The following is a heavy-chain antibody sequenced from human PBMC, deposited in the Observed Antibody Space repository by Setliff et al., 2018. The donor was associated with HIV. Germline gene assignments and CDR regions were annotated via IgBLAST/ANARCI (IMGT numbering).Heavy chain of an antibody. Sequence: ASVKVSCKASGDSFDTYSMHWVRQAPGQGLEWMGGTIPYFRTINYAENLQGRVTMTTDTSTSTAYMELRSLRSDDPAVYYCARDPTTALHPPLNWFDPWGQGTLVTVSS. J-gene: IGHJ5*02. CDR3: ARDPTTALHPPLNWFDP. V-gene: IGHV1-18*04. CDR1: GDSFDTYS. CDR2: TIPYFRTI. D-gene: IGHD4-17*01.